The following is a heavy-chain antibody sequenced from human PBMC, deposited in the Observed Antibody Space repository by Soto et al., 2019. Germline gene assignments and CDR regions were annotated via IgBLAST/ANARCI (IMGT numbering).Heavy chain of an antibody. V-gene: IGHV3-48*01. CDR2: ISSSSSTI. CDR3: ARADSGYAPGYYYYGMDV. CDR1: GFTFSSYS. J-gene: IGHJ6*02. Sequence: EVQLVESGGGLVQPGGSPRLSCAASGFTFSSYSMNWVRQAPGKGLEWVSYISSSSSTIYYADSVKGRFTISRDNAKNSLYLQMNSLRAEDTAVYYCARADSGYAPGYYYYGMDVWGQGTTVTVSS. D-gene: IGHD5-12*01.